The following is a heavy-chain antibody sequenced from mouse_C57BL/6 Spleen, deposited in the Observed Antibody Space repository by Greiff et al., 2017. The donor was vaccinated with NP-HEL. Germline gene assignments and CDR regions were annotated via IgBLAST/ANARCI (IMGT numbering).Heavy chain of an antibody. Sequence: VQLQQSGPELVKPGASVKISCKASGYAFSSSWMNWVKQRPGKGLEWIGRIYPGDGDTNYNGKFKGKATLTADKSSSTAYMQLSSLTSEDSAVYFCALTTVVAFDYWGQGTTLTVSS. CDR3: ALTTVVAFDY. V-gene: IGHV1-82*01. D-gene: IGHD1-1*01. J-gene: IGHJ2*01. CDR1: GYAFSSSW. CDR2: IYPGDGDT.